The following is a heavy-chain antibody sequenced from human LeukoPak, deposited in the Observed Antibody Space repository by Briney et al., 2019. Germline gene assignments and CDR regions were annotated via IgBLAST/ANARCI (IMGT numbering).Heavy chain of an antibody. V-gene: IGHV3-23*01. J-gene: IGHJ6*04. Sequence: GGSLRLSCVASGFTFSSYAMSWVRQAPGKGLEWVSVISGSGGSTYYADSVKGRFTISRDKSKNTLYLQMNSLRAEDTDVYYCAKDLNYYYYGMDVWGKGTTVTVSS. CDR1: GFTFSSYA. CDR2: ISGSGGST. CDR3: AKDLNYYYYGMDV.